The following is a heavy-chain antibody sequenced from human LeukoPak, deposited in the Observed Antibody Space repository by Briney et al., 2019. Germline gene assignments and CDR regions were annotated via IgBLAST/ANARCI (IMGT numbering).Heavy chain of an antibody. J-gene: IGHJ4*02. Sequence: HPGRSLRLSCAASGFTFSSYAMHWVRQAPGKGLEWVAVTSYDGSNKYYADSVKGRFTISRDNSKNTLYLQMNSLRAEDTAVYYCARGGITSMDGCWGQGTLVTVSS. CDR1: GFTFSSYA. CDR3: ARGGITSMDGC. CDR2: TSYDGSNK. V-gene: IGHV3-30-3*01. D-gene: IGHD5-18*01.